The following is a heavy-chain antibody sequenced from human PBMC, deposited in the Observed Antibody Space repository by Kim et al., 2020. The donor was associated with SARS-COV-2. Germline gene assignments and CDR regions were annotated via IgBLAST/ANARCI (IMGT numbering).Heavy chain of an antibody. CDR1: GGSISSSNW. V-gene: IGHV4-4*02. J-gene: IGHJ5*02. CDR3: ARDRDIVATIGGGFDP. Sequence: SETLSLTCAVSGGSISSSNWWSWVRQPPGKGLEWIGEIYHSGSTNYNPSLKSRVTISVDKSKNQFSLKLSSVTAADTAVYYCARDRDIVATIGGGFDPWGQGTLVTVSS. CDR2: IYHSGST. D-gene: IGHD5-12*01.